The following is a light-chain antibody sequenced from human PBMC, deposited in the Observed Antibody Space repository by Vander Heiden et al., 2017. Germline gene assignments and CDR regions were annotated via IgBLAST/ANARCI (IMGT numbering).Light chain of an antibody. V-gene: IGKV2-28*01. CDR2: LGS. Sequence: IVMTQSPLSLPVTPGEPPSISCRSSQSLLHSNGYNYLDWYLQKPGQSPQLLIYLGSNRASGVPDRFSGSGSGTDFTLKISRVEAEDVGVYYCMQALQTPKTFGQGTKVEIK. CDR3: MQALQTPKT. CDR1: QSLLHSNGYNY. J-gene: IGKJ1*01.